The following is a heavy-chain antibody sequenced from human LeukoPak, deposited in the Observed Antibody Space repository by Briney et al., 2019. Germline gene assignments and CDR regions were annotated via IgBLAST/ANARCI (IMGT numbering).Heavy chain of an antibody. J-gene: IGHJ4*02. D-gene: IGHD5-12*01. CDR3: TWMATILTVDY. Sequence: GGSLRLSCVLSGLTFSDAWMSWVRQAPGKGLEWVGRIRNDRITDYAAPVQGRFSISRDNSKNTFYLQMNSLRTEDTGMYFCTWMATILTVDYWTREPWSPSP. CDR2: IRNDRIT. CDR1: GLTFSDAW. V-gene: IGHV3-15*01.